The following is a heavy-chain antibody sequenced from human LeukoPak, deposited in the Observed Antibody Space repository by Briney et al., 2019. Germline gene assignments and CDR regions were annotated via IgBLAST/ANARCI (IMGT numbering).Heavy chain of an antibody. Sequence: ASVKVSCKASGYTFTGYYMHWVRQAPGQGLEWMGWINPNSGGTNYAQKFQGRVTMTRDTSISTAYMELSRLRSDDTAVYYCAMCSSAFYYYYMDVWGKGTTVTVSS. CDR2: INPNSGGT. CDR1: GYTFTGYY. J-gene: IGHJ6*03. D-gene: IGHD2-2*01. V-gene: IGHV1-2*02. CDR3: AMCSSAFYYYYMDV.